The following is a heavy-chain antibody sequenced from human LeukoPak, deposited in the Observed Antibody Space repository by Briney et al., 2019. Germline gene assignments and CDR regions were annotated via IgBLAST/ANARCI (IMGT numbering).Heavy chain of an antibody. CDR1: GFTFSNYE. V-gene: IGHV3-48*03. J-gene: IGHJ5*02. D-gene: IGHD3-22*01. CDR3: ARDDLLHRNWFDP. Sequence: GGSLRLSCAASGFTFSNYEMNWVRQAPGKGLEWVSYISSSGNTIYYADSVRGRFTISRDNAKNSLYLQMNSLRAEDTAVYYCARDDLLHRNWFDPWGQGTLVTVSS. CDR2: ISSSGNTI.